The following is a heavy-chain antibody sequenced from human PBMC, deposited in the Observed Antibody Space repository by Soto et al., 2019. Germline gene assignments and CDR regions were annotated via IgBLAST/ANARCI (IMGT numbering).Heavy chain of an antibody. D-gene: IGHD3-16*02. CDR2: IYPGDSDT. V-gene: IGHV5-51*01. J-gene: IGHJ6*03. CDR1: GYSFTSYW. CDR3: ARLARPLGEPYVYFWGSYRRDYYYYYYMDV. Sequence: PGESLKISCKGSGYSFTSYWIGRVRQMPGKGLEWMGIIYPGDSDTRYSPSFQGQVTISADKSISTAYLQWSSLKASDTDMYYCARLARPLGEPYVYFWGSYRRDYYYYYYMDVWGKGTTVTVSS.